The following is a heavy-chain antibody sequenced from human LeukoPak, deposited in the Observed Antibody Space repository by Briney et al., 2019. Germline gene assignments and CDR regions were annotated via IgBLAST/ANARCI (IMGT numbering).Heavy chain of an antibody. Sequence: SETLSLTCTVSGGSIRSGDYSWNWIRQHPGKGLEWIGYIYYSGSTYYNPSLTSRVTMSVDTSKNQFSLKLSSVTAADTAVYYCAREVGYYGSGSYPFDYWGQGTLVTVSS. V-gene: IGHV4-31*03. D-gene: IGHD3-10*01. CDR2: IYYSGST. CDR1: GGSIRSGDYS. J-gene: IGHJ4*02. CDR3: AREVGYYGSGSYPFDY.